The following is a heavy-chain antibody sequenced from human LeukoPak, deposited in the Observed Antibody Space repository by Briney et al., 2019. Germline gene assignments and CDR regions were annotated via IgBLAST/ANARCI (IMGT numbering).Heavy chain of an antibody. CDR2: IYHSGST. J-gene: IGHJ4*02. V-gene: IGHV4-30-2*01. D-gene: IGHD3-10*01. CDR3: AGTYYYGSGSYHEYDY. CDR1: GGSISSGGYS. Sequence: SQTLSLTCAVSGGSISSGGYSWSWIRQPPGKGLEWIGYIYHSGSTYYNPSLKSRVTISVGRSKNQFSLKLSSVTAADTAVYYCAGTYYYGSGSYHEYDYWGQGTLVTVSS.